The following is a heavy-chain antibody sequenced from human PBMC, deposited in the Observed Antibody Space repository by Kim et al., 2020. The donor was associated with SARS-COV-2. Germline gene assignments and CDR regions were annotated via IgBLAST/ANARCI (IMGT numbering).Heavy chain of an antibody. V-gene: IGHV4-39*07. CDR1: GDSLSSNGFY. J-gene: IGHJ2*01. D-gene: IGHD3-22*01. CDR3: ATIELYASDSSGHRYFEL. Sequence: SETLSLTCTVSGDSLSSNGFYWGWIRQSPGRDLEWLGSLYHTGITYYNPSLSSRVTVSVDTSKTQFSLKLTSVTAAATAVYYCATIELYASDSSGHRYFELWGRGTPITVS. CDR2: LYHTGIT.